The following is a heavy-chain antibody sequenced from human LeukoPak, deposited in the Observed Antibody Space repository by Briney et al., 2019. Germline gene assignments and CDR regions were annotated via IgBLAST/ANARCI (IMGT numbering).Heavy chain of an antibody. Sequence: GGSLRLSCSVSGFISRDYSMSWVRQAPGKGLEWVAKMNEYGSEIFYVDSVKGRFTISRDNGKNSLYLQMNRLRAEDTAVYYCARPRGCGSSRCNNFDYWGQGTLVTVSS. CDR1: GFISRDYS. CDR2: MNEYGSEI. V-gene: IGHV3-7*01. D-gene: IGHD2-2*01. CDR3: ARPRGCGSSRCNNFDY. J-gene: IGHJ4*02.